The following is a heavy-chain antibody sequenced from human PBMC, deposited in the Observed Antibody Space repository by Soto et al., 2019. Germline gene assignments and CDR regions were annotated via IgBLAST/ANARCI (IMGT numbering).Heavy chain of an antibody. V-gene: IGHV3-23*01. J-gene: IGHJ4*02. CDR3: ARPGAGRRSSSSWYDSLGSFDS. CDR2: IGGSGGTT. D-gene: IGHD6-13*01. Sequence: HPGGSLRLSCAASGFIFSAYAMSWVRQPPGKGLEWVSAIGGSGGTTYYADSVKGRSTISRDNSKNTLYLHLDSLRADDTAVYYCARPGAGRRSSSSWYDSLGSFDSWGQGTLVTVSS. CDR1: GFIFSAYA.